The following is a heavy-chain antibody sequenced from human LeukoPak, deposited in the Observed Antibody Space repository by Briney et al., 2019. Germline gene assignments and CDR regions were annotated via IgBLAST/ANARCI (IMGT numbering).Heavy chain of an antibody. V-gene: IGHV1-18*01. Sequence: ASVKVSCKASGYTFTSYGISWVRQAPGQGLEWMGWISAYNGNTNYAQKLKGRVTMTTDTSTSTAYMELRSLRSDDTAVYYCAREVGRNFCSGGSCYRPPLDYWGQGTLVTVSS. D-gene: IGHD2-15*01. J-gene: IGHJ4*02. CDR1: GYTFTSYG. CDR3: AREVGRNFCSGGSCYRPPLDY. CDR2: ISAYNGNT.